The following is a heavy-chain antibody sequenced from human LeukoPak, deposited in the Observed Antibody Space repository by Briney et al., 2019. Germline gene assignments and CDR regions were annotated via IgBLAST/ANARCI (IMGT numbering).Heavy chain of an antibody. J-gene: IGHJ4*02. CDR2: IGKGGDT. V-gene: IGHV3-13*04. CDR3: ARGALGFDY. CDR1: GFTFSTYD. Sequence: GGSLRLSCAASGFTFSTYDMHWVRHAAGKGLEWVSGIGKGGDTYYAGSVKSRFTTSRENAKRSVYLQMNNLRAGDTAVYYCARGALGFDYWGQGTLVTVSS.